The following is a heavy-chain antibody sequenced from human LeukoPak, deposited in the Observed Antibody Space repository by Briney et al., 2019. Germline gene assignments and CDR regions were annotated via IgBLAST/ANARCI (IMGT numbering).Heavy chain of an antibody. V-gene: IGHV3-7*01. CDR1: GSTFSNYW. J-gene: IGHJ4*02. D-gene: IGHD6-19*01. CDR2: INKDGSEK. CDR3: ARSSGDH. Sequence: PGGSLRLSCTASGSTFSNYWMSWVRQAPGKGLEWVANINKDGSEKYFVDSVKGRFTISRDHAKKSLYLQMNSLRAEDTAMYYCARSSGDHWGQGTLVTVSS.